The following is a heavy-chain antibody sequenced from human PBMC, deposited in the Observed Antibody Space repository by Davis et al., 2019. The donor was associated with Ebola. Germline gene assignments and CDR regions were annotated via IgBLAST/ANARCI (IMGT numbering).Heavy chain of an antibody. J-gene: IGHJ5*02. D-gene: IGHD5-18*01. CDR2: INHSGST. CDR3: ARCGYSYGYNWFDP. V-gene: IGHV4-34*01. CDR1: SGSFSGYY. Sequence: SETLSLTCAVYSGSFSGYYWSWIRQLPGKGLEWIGEINHSGSTNYNPSLKSRVTISVDTSKNQFSLKLSSVTAADTAVYYCARCGYSYGYNWFDPWGQGTLVTVSS.